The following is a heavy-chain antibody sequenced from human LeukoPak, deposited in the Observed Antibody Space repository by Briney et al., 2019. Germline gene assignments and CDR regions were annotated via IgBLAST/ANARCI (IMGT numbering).Heavy chain of an antibody. CDR1: GFMFSNYW. Sequence: GGFLRLSCSASGFMFSNYWMNWVRQAPGKGLEWVANIKQDGSEKNYVDSVNGRFTISRDNAKNSLYLQMNSLRAEDTAVYYCASTNTFDYWGQGSQVTVSP. CDR3: ASTNTFDY. J-gene: IGHJ4*02. CDR2: IKQDGSEK. V-gene: IGHV3-7*05.